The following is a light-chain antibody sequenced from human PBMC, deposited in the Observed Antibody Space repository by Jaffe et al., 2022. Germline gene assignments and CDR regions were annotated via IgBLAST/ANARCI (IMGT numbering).Light chain of an antibody. CDR2: DVS. CDR1: SSDVGGYNY. V-gene: IGLV2-14*03. Sequence: QSALTQPASVSGSPGQSITISCTVTSSDVGGYNYVSWYQQHPGKAPKLMLYDVSNRPSGVSNRFSGSQSGNTASLTISGLQAEDEADYYCSSYTSSSTLYVFGTGTKVTVL. CDR3: SSYTSSSTLYV. J-gene: IGLJ1*01.